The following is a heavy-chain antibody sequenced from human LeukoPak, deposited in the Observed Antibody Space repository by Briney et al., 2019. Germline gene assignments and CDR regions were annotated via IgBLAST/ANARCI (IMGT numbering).Heavy chain of an antibody. Sequence: SETLSLTCTVSGGSFSSSYWSWICQPAGKGLEWIGRIYKNGNTNYNPSLESRVTMSVDTSKNQFSLKLSSVTAADTAVYYCAKTGAVAGQRTGAFDIWGQGTMVTVSS. V-gene: IGHV4-4*07. D-gene: IGHD6-19*01. CDR2: IYKNGNT. CDR3: AKTGAVAGQRTGAFDI. J-gene: IGHJ3*02. CDR1: GGSFSSSY.